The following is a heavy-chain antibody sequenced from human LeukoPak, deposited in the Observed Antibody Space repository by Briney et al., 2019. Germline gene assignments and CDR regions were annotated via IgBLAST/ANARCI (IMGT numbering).Heavy chain of an antibody. Sequence: GASVKVSCKASGYTFTDHFMHWMRQAPGQGLEWVGEINPYNGITKYAWRSQGRVSITRDTSISTAFMEVSRLTSDDTAVYYCARDNSLNDFDYWGQGTLVTVAS. V-gene: IGHV1-2*02. CDR1: GYTFTDHF. J-gene: IGHJ4*02. CDR2: INPYNGIT. CDR3: ARDNSLNDFDY. D-gene: IGHD1-1*01.